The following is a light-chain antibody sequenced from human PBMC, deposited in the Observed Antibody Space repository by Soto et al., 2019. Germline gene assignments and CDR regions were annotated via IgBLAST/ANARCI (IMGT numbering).Light chain of an antibody. Sequence: DIQMTQSPSTLSASVGDRVTITCRASQSISSWLAWYQQKPGKAPKVLIYKASRLGSGVPSRFGGSGSVTELTLTISSLQPDDFATYYCQQYNTYPWTFGQGTQVEIK. CDR2: KAS. CDR3: QQYNTYPWT. CDR1: QSISSW. V-gene: IGKV1-5*03. J-gene: IGKJ1*01.